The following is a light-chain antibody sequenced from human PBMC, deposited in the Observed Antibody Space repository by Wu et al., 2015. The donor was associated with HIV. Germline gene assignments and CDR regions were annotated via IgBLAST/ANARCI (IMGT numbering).Light chain of an antibody. Sequence: ETVMTQSPATVSVSPGGRATLSCRASENISRNLAWYQHKPGQAPRLLIYGAFTRAIGVPATFSSSGSGTEFTLTINSLQPEDSAVYYCQQYSNWPRTFGQGTKGGDQT. J-gene: IGKJ1*01. CDR3: QQYSNWPRT. CDR1: ENISRN. V-gene: IGKV3-15*01. CDR2: GAF.